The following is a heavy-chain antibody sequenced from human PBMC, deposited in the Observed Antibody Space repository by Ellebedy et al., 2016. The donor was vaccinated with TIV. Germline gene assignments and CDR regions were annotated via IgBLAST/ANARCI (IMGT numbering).Heavy chain of an antibody. CDR1: GISVSSNY. CDR2: IYTGGIT. Sequence: LSLTCAASGISVSSNYMNWVRQAPGKALEWVSVIYTGGITYYAYSVKGRFTISRDNSKNTLFLQMSSLRAEDTAVYYCARDDSIAAALLQWGQGTLVTVSS. J-gene: IGHJ4*02. V-gene: IGHV3-66*01. CDR3: ARDDSIAAALLQ. D-gene: IGHD6-13*01.